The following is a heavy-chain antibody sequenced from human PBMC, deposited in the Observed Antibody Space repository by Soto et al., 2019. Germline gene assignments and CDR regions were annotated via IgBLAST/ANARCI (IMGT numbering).Heavy chain of an antibody. CDR3: AKHQYSFAHYIDH. D-gene: IGHD5-12*01. CDR2: ITGGGTSI. J-gene: IGHJ4*02. Sequence: GGSLRLSCAASGFAFSGYAMSWVRQAPGRGLQWVSVITGGGTSIYYAASVKGRFSIARDKSSNTLVLHMSSLRAEDTALYYCAKHQYSFAHYIDHWGQGTQVTVSS. V-gene: IGHV3-23*01. CDR1: GFAFSGYA.